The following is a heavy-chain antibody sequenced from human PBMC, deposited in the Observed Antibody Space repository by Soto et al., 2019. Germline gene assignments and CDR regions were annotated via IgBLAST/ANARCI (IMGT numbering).Heavy chain of an antibody. CDR3: AKDAIFGVVIGFDY. CDR2: IRGSGGST. D-gene: IGHD3-3*01. CDR1: GFTFSSYA. V-gene: IGHV3-23*01. J-gene: IGHJ4*02. Sequence: GGSLRLSCAASGFTFSSYAMSWVRQAPGKGLEWVSAIRGSGGSTYYADSVKGRFTISRDNSKNTLYLQMNSLRAEDTVVYYCAKDAIFGVVIGFDYWGQGTLVTVSS.